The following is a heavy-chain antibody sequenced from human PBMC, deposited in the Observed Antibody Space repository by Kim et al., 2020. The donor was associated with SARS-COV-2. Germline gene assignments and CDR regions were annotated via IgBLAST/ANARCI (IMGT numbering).Heavy chain of an antibody. D-gene: IGHD5-18*01. V-gene: IGHV4-34*01. J-gene: IGHJ6*02. CDR2: INHSGSS. Sequence: SETLSLTCAVYGGSFSGYYWSWIRQPPGKGLEWIGEINHSGSSNYNPSLKSRVTISVDTSKNQFSLKLSSVTAADTAVYYCARGPYSYGYYYYGMDVWGQGTTVTVSS. CDR1: GGSFSGYY. CDR3: ARGPYSYGYYYYGMDV.